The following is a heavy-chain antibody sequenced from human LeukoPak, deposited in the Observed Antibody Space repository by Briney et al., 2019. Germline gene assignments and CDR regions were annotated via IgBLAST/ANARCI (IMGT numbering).Heavy chain of an antibody. CDR3: ARDVNYCSGGSCYYYFDY. CDR1: GYSISSGYY. J-gene: IGHJ4*02. CDR2: IYHSGST. V-gene: IGHV4-38-2*02. Sequence: SETLSLTCTVSGYSISSGYYWGWIRQPPGKGLEWIGSIYHSGSTYYNPSLKSRVTISVDTSKNQFSLKLSSVTAADTAVYYCARDVNYCSGGSCYYYFDYWGQGALVTVSS. D-gene: IGHD2-15*01.